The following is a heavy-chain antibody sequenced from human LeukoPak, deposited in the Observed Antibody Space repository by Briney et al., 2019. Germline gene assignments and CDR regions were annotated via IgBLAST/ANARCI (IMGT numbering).Heavy chain of an antibody. J-gene: IGHJ4*02. CDR1: GFTFRDYA. CDR2: ISSNGGSA. V-gene: IGHV3-64D*06. CDR3: VKVATIRIEDRYFDP. Sequence: GGSLRFSCSASGFTFRDYAMHWVRQAPGKGLEYVSAISSNGGSAYYADSVKGRFTISRDNSKNTLYLQMSSLRVEDTAVYYCVKVATIRIEDRYFDPWGQGALVTVSS. D-gene: IGHD5-12*01.